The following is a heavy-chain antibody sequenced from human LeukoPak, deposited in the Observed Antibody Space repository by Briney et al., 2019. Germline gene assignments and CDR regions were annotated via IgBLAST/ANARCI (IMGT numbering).Heavy chain of an antibody. CDR1: GFTFSTYA. Sequence: GGSLRLSCAASGFTFSTYAMSWIRQAPGKGLEWVSATHGRGTDTYYTDSVKGRFTISRDNSKSTLYLQMNSLRVDDTAVYYCATYTGSQGFQYWGQGTLVTVSS. V-gene: IGHV3-23*01. CDR2: THGRGTDT. D-gene: IGHD3-10*01. CDR3: ATYTGSQGFQY. J-gene: IGHJ4*02.